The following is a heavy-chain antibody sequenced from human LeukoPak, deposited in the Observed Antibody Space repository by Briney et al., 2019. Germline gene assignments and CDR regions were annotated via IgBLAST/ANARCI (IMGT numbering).Heavy chain of an antibody. CDR1: GFTFSSYA. CDR2: ICDSGADT. V-gene: IGHV3-23*01. D-gene: IGHD3-22*01. CDR3: ATRPRDSSGYYLGAFDG. J-gene: IGHJ3*01. Sequence: PGGSLRLSCEASGFTFSSYAMAWVRQAPGKGLDWVSVICDSGADTYYSDSAKGRFTVSRDNSKDTLFLHMSSLRAEDTAVYFCATRPRDSSGYYLGAFDGWGQGTTVTVSS.